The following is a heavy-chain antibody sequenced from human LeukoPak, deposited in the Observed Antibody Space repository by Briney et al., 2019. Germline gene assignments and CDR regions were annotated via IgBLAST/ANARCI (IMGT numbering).Heavy chain of an antibody. CDR1: GFSLSTSGVG. V-gene: IGHV2-5*02. D-gene: IGHD3-22*01. CDR2: IYWDDDK. Sequence: SGPTLVKPTATPTLTCTFSGFSLSTSGVGVGWIRQPPGKALEWLALIYWDDDKRYSPSLKSRLTITKDTSKNQVVLTMTNMDPVDTATYYCAHLYYYDSSGYYPFDYWGQGTLVTVSS. CDR3: AHLYYYDSSGYYPFDY. J-gene: IGHJ4*02.